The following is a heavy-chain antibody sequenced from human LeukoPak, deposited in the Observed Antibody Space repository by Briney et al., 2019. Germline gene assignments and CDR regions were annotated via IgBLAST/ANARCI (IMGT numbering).Heavy chain of an antibody. Sequence: ASVKVSCKASGGTFSSYAISWVRQAPGQGLEWMGGIIPIFGTANYAQKFQGRVTITADESTSTAYMELRSLRSEDTAVYYCARGDSLDVLLWFGESRTWGQGTLVTASS. CDR2: IIPIFGTA. J-gene: IGHJ4*02. CDR3: ARGDSLDVLLWFGESRT. D-gene: IGHD3-10*01. V-gene: IGHV1-69*13. CDR1: GGTFSSYA.